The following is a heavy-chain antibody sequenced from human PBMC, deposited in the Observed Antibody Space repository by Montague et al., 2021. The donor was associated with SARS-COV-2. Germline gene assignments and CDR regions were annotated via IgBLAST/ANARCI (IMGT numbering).Heavy chain of an antibody. J-gene: IGHJ4*02. V-gene: IGHV3-33*01. CDR3: AREYDIFTGYYFDY. D-gene: IGHD3-9*01. Sequence: SLRLSCAASGFTFSSYGMLWVRQAPGKGLEWVAVIWYDGSNKYYADSVKGRFTISRDNSKNTLYLQMNSLRAEDTAVYYCAREYDIFTGYYFDYWGQGTLVTVSS. CDR1: GFTFSSYG. CDR2: IWYDGSNK.